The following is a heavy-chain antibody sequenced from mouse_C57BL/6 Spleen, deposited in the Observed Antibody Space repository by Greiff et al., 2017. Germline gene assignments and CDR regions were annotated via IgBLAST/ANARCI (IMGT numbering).Heavy chain of an antibody. D-gene: IGHD1-1*01. CDR2: INPGSGGT. Sequence: QVQLQQSGAELVRPGTSVKVSCKASGYAFTNYLIEWVKQRPGQGLEWIGVINPGSGGTNYNEKFKGKATLTADKSSSTAYMQLSSLTSEDSAVYFYARSPYYGSSPYWYFDGWGTGTTVTVSS. V-gene: IGHV1-54*01. CDR1: GYAFTNYL. CDR3: ARSPYYGSSPYWYFDG. J-gene: IGHJ1*03.